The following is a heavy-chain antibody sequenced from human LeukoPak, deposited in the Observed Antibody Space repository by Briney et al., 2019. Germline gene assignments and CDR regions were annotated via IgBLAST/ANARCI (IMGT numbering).Heavy chain of an antibody. Sequence: PGRSLRLSCAASGFMFSSYGMHWVRQAPGKGLEWVAVIWYDGSSKYYADSVKGRFTISRDNSKNTLYLQMNSLRAEDTAVYYCAKGTYSSGWSIDYWGQGTLVTVSS. CDR2: IWYDGSSK. CDR3: AKGTYSSGWSIDY. V-gene: IGHV3-33*06. D-gene: IGHD6-19*01. CDR1: GFMFSSYG. J-gene: IGHJ4*02.